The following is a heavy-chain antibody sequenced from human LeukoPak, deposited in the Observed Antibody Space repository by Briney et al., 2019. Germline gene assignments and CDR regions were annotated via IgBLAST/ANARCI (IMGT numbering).Heavy chain of an antibody. CDR1: RLTFSGYA. V-gene: IGHV3-23*01. D-gene: IGHD2-15*01. CDR3: ARDPSNCRGLRCMSAFDS. CDR2: IYGSGGET. J-gene: IGHJ4*02. Sequence: ERSLRHSRAASRLTFSGYAMRCVRQAPGKGLEWVSAIYGSGGETHYADSGNVQFTNSIDISRNTLYLTMNSLRADDTGVHYCARDPSNCRGLRCMSAFDSWGLGTLVTVSS.